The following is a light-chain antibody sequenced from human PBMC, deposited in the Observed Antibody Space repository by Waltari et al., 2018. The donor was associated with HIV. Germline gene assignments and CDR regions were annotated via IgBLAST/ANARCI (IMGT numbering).Light chain of an antibody. Sequence: DIQMAQSPSSLSASIGDRVTITCRASQNITHYLNCYHQRQGKAPRLLIYGATRLQGGVPSRFRGIGSGTFFTLIITSLQPEDFGTYYTQQSFSAPTFGRGTRVDIK. CDR3: QQSFSAPT. CDR2: GAT. J-gene: IGKJ5*01. CDR1: QNITHY. V-gene: IGKV1-39*01.